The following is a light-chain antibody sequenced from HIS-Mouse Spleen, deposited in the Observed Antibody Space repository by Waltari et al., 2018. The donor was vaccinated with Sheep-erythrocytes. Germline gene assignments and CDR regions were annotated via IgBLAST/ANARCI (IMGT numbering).Light chain of an antibody. V-gene: IGKV2-28*01. Sequence: IVMTQSPPPLPVTPGERASITCRSSQSLLHSNGYNYLDWYLQKPGQSPQLLIYWGSNRASGVPDRFSGSGSGTDFTLKISRVEAEDVGVYYCMQALQTPLTFGGGTKVEIK. CDR1: QSLLHSNGYNY. J-gene: IGKJ4*01. CDR3: MQALQTPLT. CDR2: WGS.